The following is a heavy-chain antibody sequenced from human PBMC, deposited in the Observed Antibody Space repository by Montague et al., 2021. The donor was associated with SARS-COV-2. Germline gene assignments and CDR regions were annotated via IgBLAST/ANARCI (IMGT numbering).Heavy chain of an antibody. CDR2: VNQSGRTT. Sequence: SETLSLTCAVYGGSLTNHCWTWVRQPPGNGLEWVGEVNQSGRTTHYNPSLRSRVTISVDRSNNQVSLTLESVTAADTAVYYCARVPLHFDGFDYWGQGSLVTVSS. J-gene: IGHJ4*02. V-gene: IGHV4-34*01. D-gene: IGHD3-9*01. CDR3: ARVPLHFDGFDY. CDR1: GGSLTNHC.